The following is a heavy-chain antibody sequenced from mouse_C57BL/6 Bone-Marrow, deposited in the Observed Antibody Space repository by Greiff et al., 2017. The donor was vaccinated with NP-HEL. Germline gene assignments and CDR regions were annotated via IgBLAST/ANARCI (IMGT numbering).Heavy chain of an antibody. CDR3: ARMDYGRYLYFDV. J-gene: IGHJ1*03. V-gene: IGHV7-3*01. CDR2: IRNTANGYTT. D-gene: IGHD1-1*01. Sequence: EVKLVESGGGLVQPGGSLSLSCAASGFTFTDYYMSWVRQPPGKALEWLGFIRNTANGYTTEYSASVKGRFTTSRATSQSILYLQMKALRDEDSATYYCARMDYGRYLYFDVWGTGTTVTVSA. CDR1: GFTFTDYY.